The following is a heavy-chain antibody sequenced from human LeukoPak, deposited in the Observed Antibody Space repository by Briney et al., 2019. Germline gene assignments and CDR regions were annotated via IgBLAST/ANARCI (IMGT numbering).Heavy chain of an antibody. Sequence: GGSLRLSCAASGFTFSTYGMHWVRQAPGKGLEWVAVIWYDESNKYYADSVKGRFTISRDNSKNTLYLQMNSLRAEDTAVYYCARGYSAGGYGSDPFDYWGEGTLVTVSS. CDR1: GFTFSTYG. CDR2: IWYDESNK. CDR3: ARGYSAGGYGSDPFDY. J-gene: IGHJ4*02. V-gene: IGHV3-33*01. D-gene: IGHD5-12*01.